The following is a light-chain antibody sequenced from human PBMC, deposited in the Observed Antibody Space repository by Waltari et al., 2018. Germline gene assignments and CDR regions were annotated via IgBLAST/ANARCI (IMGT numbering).Light chain of an antibody. CDR2: EDE. CDR3: GTWDTSLSPHVI. V-gene: IGLV1-51*02. J-gene: IGLJ2*01. Sequence: QSLLTQPPSVSAAPGQKVTISCSGSDSNIGPSFVPWYQQVPGSAPKLLIFEDEKRPSGIPARFSGSKSATSATLAITGLQPGDEADFYCGTWDTSLSPHVIFGGGTRLTVL. CDR1: DSNIGPSF.